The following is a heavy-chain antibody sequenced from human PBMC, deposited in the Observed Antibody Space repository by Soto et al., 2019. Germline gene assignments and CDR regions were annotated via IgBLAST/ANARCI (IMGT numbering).Heavy chain of an antibody. CDR2: IYGSGSNT. CDR3: AKGSIALDY. CDR1: GFTFSSYA. V-gene: IGHV3-23*01. J-gene: IGHJ4*02. Sequence: GGSLRLSCAASGFTFSSYAVSWVRQAPGQGLEWVSAIYGSGSNTYYADFVKGRFTISRDNTKNTLYLQMNTLRAEDTAVYYCAKGSIALDYWGQGTLVTVSS. D-gene: IGHD6-6*01.